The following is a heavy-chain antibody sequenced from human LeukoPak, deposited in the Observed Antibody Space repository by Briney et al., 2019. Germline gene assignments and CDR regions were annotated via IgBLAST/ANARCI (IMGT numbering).Heavy chain of an antibody. D-gene: IGHD5-18*01. CDR3: ARQAAMAQD. CDR1: GGSFSGYY. J-gene: IGHJ4*02. V-gene: IGHV4-34*01. Sequence: SETLSLTCAVYGGSFSGYYWSWIRQPPGKGLEWIGEINHSGSTNYNPSLKSRVTISVDTSKNQFSLKLSSVTAADTAVYYCARQAAMAQDWGQGTLVTVSS. CDR2: INHSGST.